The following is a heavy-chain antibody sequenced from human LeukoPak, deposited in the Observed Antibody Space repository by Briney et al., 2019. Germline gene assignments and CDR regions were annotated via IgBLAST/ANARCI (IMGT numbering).Heavy chain of an antibody. CDR3: ARETGTPHYNWFDP. CDR1: GYTFTSYG. J-gene: IGHJ5*02. CDR2: ISAYNGNT. Sequence: ASVKVSCKASGYTFTSYGISWVRQAPGQGLEWMVWISAYNGNTNYAQKLQGRVTMTTDTSTSTAYMELRSLRSDDTAVYYCARETGTPHYNWFDPWGQGTLVTVSS. D-gene: IGHD1-1*01. V-gene: IGHV1-18*01.